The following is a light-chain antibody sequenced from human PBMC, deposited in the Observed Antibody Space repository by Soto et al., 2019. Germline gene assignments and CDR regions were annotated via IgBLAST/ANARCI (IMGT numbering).Light chain of an antibody. CDR1: SSDVGKYNY. V-gene: IGLV2-14*01. J-gene: IGLJ2*01. CDR3: SSYTGSSTNTVV. CDR2: EVS. Sequence: QSALTQPASVSGSPGQSITISCTGTSSDVGKYNYVSWYQQHPAKAPKLMMFEVSNRPSGVSNRFSGSKSGNTASLTISGLQAEDEAEYYCSSYTGSSTNTVVFGGGTQLTVL.